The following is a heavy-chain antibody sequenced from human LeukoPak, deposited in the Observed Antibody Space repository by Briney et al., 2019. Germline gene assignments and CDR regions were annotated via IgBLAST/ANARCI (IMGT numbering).Heavy chain of an antibody. V-gene: IGHV3-30*04. J-gene: IGHJ3*02. CDR1: GFTFNAYT. Sequence: PWGALRLSCAASGFTFNAYTMHWVRQAPGKGLEWVARISNDGSNKYYTPSVKGRFTISRDSSKNTVYLQMNSLRTEDTALSYCARGFDTNAFDIWGQGTLVTVSS. CDR3: ARGFDTNAFDI. CDR2: ISNDGSNK. D-gene: IGHD3-3*01.